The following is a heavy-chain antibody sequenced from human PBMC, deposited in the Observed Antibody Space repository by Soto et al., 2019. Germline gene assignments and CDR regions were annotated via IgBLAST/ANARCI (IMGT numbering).Heavy chain of an antibody. CDR3: AKDIFGVVIRPYYFDY. J-gene: IGHJ4*02. V-gene: IGHV3-23*01. CDR1: GFTFSSYA. D-gene: IGHD3-3*01. CDR2: ISGSGGST. Sequence: GGSLRLSCAASGFTFSSYAMSWVRQAPGKGLEWVSTISGSGGSTYYADSVKGRFTISRDNSKNTLYLQMNSLRAEDTAVYYCAKDIFGVVIRPYYFDYWGQGTLVTVSS.